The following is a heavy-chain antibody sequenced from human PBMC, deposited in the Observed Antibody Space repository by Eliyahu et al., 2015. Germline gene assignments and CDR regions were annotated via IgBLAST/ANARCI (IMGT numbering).Heavy chain of an antibody. J-gene: IGHJ2*01. D-gene: IGHD6-13*01. CDR3: AKFHSSSFYWYFDL. CDR2: ISGSGGST. V-gene: IGHV3-23*04. CDR1: GFTFXNYA. Sequence: EVQLVESGGGLVQPGGSLRLSCAASGFTFXNYAMGWVRQAPGKGLGWVSGISGSGGSTYYADSVKGRFTISRDNSKNTLYLQMNSLRAEDTAIYYCAKFHSSSFYWYFDLWGRGTLVTVSS.